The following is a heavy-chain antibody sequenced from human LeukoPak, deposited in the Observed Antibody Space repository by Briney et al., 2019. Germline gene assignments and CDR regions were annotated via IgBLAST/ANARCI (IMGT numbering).Heavy chain of an antibody. D-gene: IGHD3-22*01. Sequence: VGSLRLSCAASGFTFSSYWMYWVRQAPGKGLVWVSRIKSDGSTNYADSVKGRFTISRDNAKNTLSLQMNSLRAEDTGVYYCARAPSEIGGYYPEYFRHWGQGTLGTVSS. J-gene: IGHJ1*01. CDR3: ARAPSEIGGYYPEYFRH. V-gene: IGHV3-74*01. CDR1: GFTFSSYW. CDR2: IKSDGST.